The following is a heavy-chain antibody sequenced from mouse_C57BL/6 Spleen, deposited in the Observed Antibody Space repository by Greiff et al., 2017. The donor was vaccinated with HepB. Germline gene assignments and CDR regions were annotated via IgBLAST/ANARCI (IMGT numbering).Heavy chain of an antibody. V-gene: IGHV5-17*01. Sequence: EVQVVESGGGLVKPGGSLKLSCAASGFTFSDYGMHWVRQAPEKGLEWVAYISSGSSTIYYADTVKGRFTISRDNAKNTMFLQMTSLRSEDTAMYYCARHYGRRYFDVWGTGTTVTVSS. J-gene: IGHJ1*03. D-gene: IGHD1-1*01. CDR2: ISSGSSTI. CDR1: GFTFSDYG. CDR3: ARHYGRRYFDV.